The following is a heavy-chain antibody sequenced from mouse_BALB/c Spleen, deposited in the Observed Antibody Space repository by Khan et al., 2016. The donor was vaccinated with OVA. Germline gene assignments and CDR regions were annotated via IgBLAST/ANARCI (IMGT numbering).Heavy chain of an antibody. J-gene: IGHJ3*01. V-gene: IGHV2-9*02. CDR2: IWTGGIT. CDR1: GFSLSNYG. D-gene: IGHD2-4*01. Sequence: VQLQESGPGLVAPSQSLSITCTVSGFSLSNYGINWVRQPPGKGLVWLGVIWTGGITNYNSALMSRLIISKDNSKSQVFLKMNMLQTDDTAIYYCARSYDYDVGGFAYWGQGTLVTVSA. CDR3: ARSYDYDVGGFAY.